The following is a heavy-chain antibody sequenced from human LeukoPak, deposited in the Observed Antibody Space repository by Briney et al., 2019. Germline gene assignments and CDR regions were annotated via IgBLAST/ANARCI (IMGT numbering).Heavy chain of an antibody. CDR3: AKRGVVIRVILVGFHKEAYYFDS. Sequence: GRSLRLSCAVSGITLSNYGMSWVRQAPGKGLEWVAGISDRGSSTNYADSVKGRFTISTDHPKNTLYLQMNSLRAEDTAVYFCAKRGVVIRVILVGFHKEAYYFDSWGQGALVTVSS. J-gene: IGHJ4*02. CDR2: ISDRGSST. CDR1: GITLSNYG. V-gene: IGHV3-23*01. D-gene: IGHD3-22*01.